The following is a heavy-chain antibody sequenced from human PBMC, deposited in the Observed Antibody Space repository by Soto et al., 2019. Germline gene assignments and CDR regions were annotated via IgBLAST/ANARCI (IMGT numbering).Heavy chain of an antibody. V-gene: IGHV4-30-4*01. CDR3: ARVNFWSGYCLDY. CDR1: GGSISSGDYY. J-gene: IGHJ4*02. Sequence: SETLSLTCTVSGGSISSGDYYWSWIRQPPGKGLEWIGYIYYSGSTYYNPSLKSRVTISVDTSKNQFSLKLSSVTAADTAVYYCARVNFWSGYCLDYWGQGTLVTAPQ. D-gene: IGHD3-3*01. CDR2: IYYSGST.